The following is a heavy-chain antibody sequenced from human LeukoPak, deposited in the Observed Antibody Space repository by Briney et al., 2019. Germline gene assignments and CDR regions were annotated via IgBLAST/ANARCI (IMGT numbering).Heavy chain of an antibody. CDR3: ARETIVSSSLDY. Sequence: GSLRLSCAASGFTFSNYAMHWVRQAPGKGLEWVAVISYDGSNKYYIDSVKGRATISRDNSKNTLYLQMNSLRAEDTAVFYCARETIVSSSLDYWGQGTLVTVSS. CDR2: ISYDGSNK. D-gene: IGHD3-16*02. V-gene: IGHV3-30-3*01. J-gene: IGHJ4*02. CDR1: GFTFSNYA.